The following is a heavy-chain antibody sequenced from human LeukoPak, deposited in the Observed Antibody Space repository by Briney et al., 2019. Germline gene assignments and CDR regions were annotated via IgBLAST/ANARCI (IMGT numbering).Heavy chain of an antibody. CDR2: IYYSGST. J-gene: IGHJ3*02. CDR3: ARHGEVGANDAFDI. CDR1: GGSISSYY. Sequence: SETLSLTCTVSGGSISSYYWSWIRQPPGKGLEWIGYIYYSGSTNHNPSLKSRVTISVDTSKNQVSLKVSSVTAADTAVYHCARHGEVGANDAFDIWGQGTMVTVSS. V-gene: IGHV4-59*08. D-gene: IGHD1-26*01.